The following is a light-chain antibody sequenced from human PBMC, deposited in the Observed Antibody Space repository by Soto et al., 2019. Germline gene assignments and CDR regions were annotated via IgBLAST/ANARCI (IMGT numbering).Light chain of an antibody. CDR3: QQYDHWRRGT. Sequence: EIVLTQSPATLSVSPGERATLSCRASQSVDTYLAWYQQKPGQAPRPLIYGASNRATGIPARFIGSGSGTEFTLTISSLQTEDFAVYYCQQYDHWRRGTFGQGTKLEI. J-gene: IGKJ2*01. V-gene: IGKV3-15*01. CDR2: GAS. CDR1: QSVDTY.